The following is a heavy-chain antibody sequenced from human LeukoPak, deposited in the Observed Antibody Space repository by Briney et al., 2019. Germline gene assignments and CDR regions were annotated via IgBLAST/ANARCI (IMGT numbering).Heavy chain of an antibody. CDR2: INHSGST. J-gene: IGHJ4*02. V-gene: IGHV4-34*01. D-gene: IGHD3-22*01. CDR1: GGSFSGYY. Sequence: SETLSLTCAVYGGSFSGYYWSWIRQPPGKGLEWIGEINHSGSTNYNPSLKSRVTISVDTSKNQFSLKLGSVTAADTAVYYCARGHDYYDSSGYYADYWGQGTLVTVSS. CDR3: ARGHDYYDSSGYYADY.